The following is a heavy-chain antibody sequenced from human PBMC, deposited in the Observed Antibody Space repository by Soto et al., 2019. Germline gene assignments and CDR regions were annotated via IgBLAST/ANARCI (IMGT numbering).Heavy chain of an antibody. CDR1: GYMFTGYN. CDR2: INPNSGGT. D-gene: IGHD3-10*01. V-gene: IGHV1-2*02. CDR3: AREVTMVRGARVYGMDV. J-gene: IGHJ6*02. Sequence: QVQLEQSGAEVKKAGASVKVSCKASGYMFTGYNMHWVRQAPGQGLEWMGWINPNSGGTNYAQKFQGRVTMTKDMSSSTAYMALSRFISDDTAVYYWAREVTMVRGARVYGMDVWGQGTTVTVSS.